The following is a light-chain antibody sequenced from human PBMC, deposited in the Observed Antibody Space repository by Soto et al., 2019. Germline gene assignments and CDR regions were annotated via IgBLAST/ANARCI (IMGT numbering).Light chain of an antibody. CDR1: QSVSIN. Sequence: EVVLAQSPATLSVSPGERATLSCRATQSVSINLAWYQQKSGQAPRLLIYGASTRATGIPARFSGSGSGTEFTLTISSLQSEDFAIYYCQQYNNWPPITFGQGTRLAIK. V-gene: IGKV3-15*01. CDR3: QQYNNWPPIT. CDR2: GAS. J-gene: IGKJ5*01.